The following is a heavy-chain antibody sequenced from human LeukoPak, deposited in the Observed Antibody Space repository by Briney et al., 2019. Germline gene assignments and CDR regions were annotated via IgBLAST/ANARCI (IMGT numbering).Heavy chain of an antibody. J-gene: IGHJ4*02. CDR1: GGAFSSYA. V-gene: IGHV1-69*06. CDR2: IIPIFGTA. Sequence: ASVKVSCKASGGAFSSYAISWVRQAPGQGLEWMGGIIPIFGTANYAQKFQGRVTITADKSTSTAYMDLSSLRFEDTAVYYCARSAAAGIRYYFDYWGQGTLVTVSS. CDR3: ARSAAAGIRYYFDY. D-gene: IGHD6-13*01.